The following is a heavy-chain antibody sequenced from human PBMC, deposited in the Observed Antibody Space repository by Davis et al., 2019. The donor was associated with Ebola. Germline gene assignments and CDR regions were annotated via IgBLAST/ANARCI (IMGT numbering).Heavy chain of an antibody. J-gene: IGHJ3*01. CDR1: GFTLSSYG. D-gene: IGHD2-15*01. CDR2: IRYDGSNK. CDR3: AKDTPNIWFDV. Sequence: PGGSLRLSCAASGFTLSSYGMHWVRQAPGKGLDWVAYIRYDGSNKYYVDSVKGRFTISRDNSKNTLHLQMNSLRVEDTAIYYCAKDTPNIWFDVWGQGTMVTVSS. V-gene: IGHV3-30*02.